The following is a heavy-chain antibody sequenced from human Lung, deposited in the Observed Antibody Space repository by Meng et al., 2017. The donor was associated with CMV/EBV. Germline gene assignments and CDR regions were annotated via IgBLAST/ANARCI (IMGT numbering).Heavy chain of an antibody. V-gene: IGHV1-2*02. CDR1: GYTFTGYY. J-gene: IGHJ6*02. Sequence: SXXVSXKASGYTFTGYYMHWVRQAPGQGLEWMGWINPNSGGTNYAQKFQGRVTMTRDTSISTAYMELSRVKSDDTAVYYCARDGLALTQQLVPYGMDVWGQGTRVTVSS. D-gene: IGHD6-13*01. CDR2: INPNSGGT. CDR3: ARDGLALTQQLVPYGMDV.